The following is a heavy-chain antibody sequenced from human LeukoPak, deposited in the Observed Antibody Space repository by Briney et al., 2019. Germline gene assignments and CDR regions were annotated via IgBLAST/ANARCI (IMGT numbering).Heavy chain of an antibody. CDR1: GSTFINHW. V-gene: IGHV3-74*01. D-gene: IGHD7-27*01. Sequence: PGGSLRLSCAASGSTFINHWMHWVRQAPGKGLVWVSHVNSDGSDTTYADSVKGRFSISRDNAKNTLYLQMDSLRAEDTAIYYCVRDGDGDVEFDYWGQGALVTVSS. CDR2: VNSDGSDT. CDR3: VRDGDGDVEFDY. J-gene: IGHJ4*02.